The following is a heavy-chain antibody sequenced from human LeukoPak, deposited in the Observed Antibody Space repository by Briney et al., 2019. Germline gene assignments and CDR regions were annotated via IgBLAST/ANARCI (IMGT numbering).Heavy chain of an antibody. Sequence: ASVKVSCKASGYTFTSYDINWVRQATGQGLEWMGWMNPNSGNTGYAQKFQGRVTMTRNTSTSTAYMELSSLRSEDTAVYYCARALWGYGKVDYFDYWGQGTLVTVSS. J-gene: IGHJ4*02. CDR1: GYTFTSYD. CDR2: MNPNSGNT. CDR3: ARALWGYGKVDYFDY. D-gene: IGHD3-16*01. V-gene: IGHV1-8*01.